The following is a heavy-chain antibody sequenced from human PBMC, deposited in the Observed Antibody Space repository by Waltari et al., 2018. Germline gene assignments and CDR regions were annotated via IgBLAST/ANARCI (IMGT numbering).Heavy chain of an antibody. V-gene: IGHV4-59*08. CDR3: ARLPTKYYDSIGWRFFDQ. CDR2: LRNTGGT. D-gene: IGHD3-22*01. J-gene: IGHJ4*02. Sequence: HVPLQESGPGLVKPSETLSLTCTVSGDFLSDAHWTWIRQAPGKGLEWIAYLRNTGGTKCTPSLESRVTVSAVTSKKQCSLRLTSVTAADTAVYYCARLPTKYYDSIGWRFFDQWGQGILVTVSS. CDR1: GDFLSDAH.